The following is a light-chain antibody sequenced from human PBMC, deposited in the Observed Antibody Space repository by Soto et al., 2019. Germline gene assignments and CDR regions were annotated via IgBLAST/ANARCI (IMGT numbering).Light chain of an antibody. Sequence: SVLTQPASVSGSPGQSITISCTGTSDDIGSYTYVSWYQQYPGKAPKLLISEVTNRPSGVSNRFSGSKSGNTASLTISGLQAEDEAHYYCSSYTTNSPPVVFGGGTKVTV. CDR2: EVT. CDR3: SSYTTNSPPVV. J-gene: IGLJ2*01. V-gene: IGLV2-14*01. CDR1: SDDIGSYTY.